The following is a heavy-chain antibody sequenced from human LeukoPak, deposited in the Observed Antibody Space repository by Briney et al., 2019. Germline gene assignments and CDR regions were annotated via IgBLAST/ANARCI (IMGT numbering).Heavy chain of an antibody. CDR1: GFTFSSCV. Sequence: AGGSLRLSCAASGFTFSSCVFNWVRQAPGKGLEWVSSIGPTCTDRYYADSVRGRFTISSNNANNSMYLQMDGPRDGDTVVHFCATETIGRHYDYGGQGTLLTVPS. V-gene: IGHV3-21*01. D-gene: IGHD1-14*01. J-gene: IGHJ4*02. CDR3: ATETIGRHYDY. CDR2: IGPTCTDR.